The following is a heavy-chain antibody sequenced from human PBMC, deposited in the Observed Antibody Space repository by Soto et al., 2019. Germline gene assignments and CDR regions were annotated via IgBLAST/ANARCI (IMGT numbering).Heavy chain of an antibody. CDR3: ARGGLYGDLPGWTGDAFDL. CDR2: ISHSGASI. V-gene: IGHV3-48*03. CDR1: GFTFSNYD. J-gene: IGHJ3*01. D-gene: IGHD4-17*01. Sequence: EAFLVESGGGLVQPGGSLRLSCAASGFTFSNYDMNWVRQAPGKGLEWVSYISHSGASIDYADSVRGRFTISRDNAKNSLYLQMNSLRAEDTAVYYCARGGLYGDLPGWTGDAFDLWGQGTMVTVSS.